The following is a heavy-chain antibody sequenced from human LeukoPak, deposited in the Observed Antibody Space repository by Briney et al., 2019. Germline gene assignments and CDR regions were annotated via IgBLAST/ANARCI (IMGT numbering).Heavy chain of an antibody. Sequence: ASVKVSCKASGYTFTSYGISWVRQAPGQGLEWMGWISAYNGNTNYAQKLQGRVTMTTDTSTSTAYMELRSLRSDDTAVYYCAKDRGKGDSSGWYHYFDYWGQGTLVTVSS. J-gene: IGHJ4*02. CDR2: ISAYNGNT. D-gene: IGHD6-19*01. CDR1: GYTFTSYG. V-gene: IGHV1-18*01. CDR3: AKDRGKGDSSGWYHYFDY.